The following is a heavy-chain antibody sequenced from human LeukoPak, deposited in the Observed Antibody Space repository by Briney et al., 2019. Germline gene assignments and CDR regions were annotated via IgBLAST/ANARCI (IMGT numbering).Heavy chain of an antibody. J-gene: IGHJ4*02. V-gene: IGHV3-53*04. D-gene: IGHD6-19*01. CDR2: IYSGGST. Sequence: GGSLRLSCAASGFTVSSNYISWVRQAPGKGLEWVSVIYSGGSTYYADSVKGRFTISRHNSKNTLYLQMNSLRAEDTAVYYCASAAYSSGWYGFDYWGQGTLVTVSS. CDR1: GFTVSSNY. CDR3: ASAAYSSGWYGFDY.